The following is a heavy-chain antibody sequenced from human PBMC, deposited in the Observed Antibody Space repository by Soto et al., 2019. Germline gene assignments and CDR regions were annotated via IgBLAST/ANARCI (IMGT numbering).Heavy chain of an antibody. CDR1: GGSISSYY. Sequence: QVQLQESGPGLVKPSETLSLTCTVSGGSISSYYWSWIRQPPGKGLEWIGYIYYSGSTNYNPSLKSRVTISVDTSKNQFSLKLSSVTAADTAVYYCARVGTDSSGYYLRFNAFDIWGQGTMVTVSS. J-gene: IGHJ3*02. CDR3: ARVGTDSSGYYLRFNAFDI. CDR2: IYYSGST. V-gene: IGHV4-59*01. D-gene: IGHD3-22*01.